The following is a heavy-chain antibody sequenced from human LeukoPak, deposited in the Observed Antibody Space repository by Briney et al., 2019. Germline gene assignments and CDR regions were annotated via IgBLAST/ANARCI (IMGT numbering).Heavy chain of an antibody. CDR2: ISTYNGNT. CDR1: GYTFTTYG. Sequence: ASVKVSCKSSGYTFTTYGITWVRQAPGQGLEWMGWISTYNGNTNYAQKFQGRVTITADESMSTAYMELSSLRSEDTAVYYCARDRGYRGVKEGDAFDIWGQGTMVTVSS. D-gene: IGHD5-12*01. V-gene: IGHV1-18*01. J-gene: IGHJ3*02. CDR3: ARDRGYRGVKEGDAFDI.